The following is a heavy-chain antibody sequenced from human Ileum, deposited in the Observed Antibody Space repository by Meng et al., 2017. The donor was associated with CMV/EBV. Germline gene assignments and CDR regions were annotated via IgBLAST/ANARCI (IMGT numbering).Heavy chain of an antibody. CDR2: INPSGGST. J-gene: IGHJ4*02. CDR1: YY. D-gene: IGHD3-10*01. Sequence: YYMHWVRQAPGQGLEWMGIINPSGGSTSYAQKFQGRVTMTRDTSTSTVYMELSSLRSEDTAVYYCARDGNYYGSGSYSWGEYYFDYWGQGTLVTVSS. CDR3: ARDGNYYGSGSYSWGEYYFDY. V-gene: IGHV1-46*01.